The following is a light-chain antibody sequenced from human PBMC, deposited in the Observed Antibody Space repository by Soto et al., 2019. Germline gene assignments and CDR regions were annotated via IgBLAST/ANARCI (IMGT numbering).Light chain of an antibody. V-gene: IGLV6-57*02. Sequence: NFMLTQPHSVSESPGKTVTISCTGSSGSIASNYVQWYQQRPGSAPTIVIFEDNQRPSGVPDRFSGSIDRSSNSASLTISGLKSEDDADYYCQSYDTSSHVVFGGGTQLTVL. CDR1: SGSIASNY. J-gene: IGLJ7*01. CDR2: EDN. CDR3: QSYDTSSHVV.